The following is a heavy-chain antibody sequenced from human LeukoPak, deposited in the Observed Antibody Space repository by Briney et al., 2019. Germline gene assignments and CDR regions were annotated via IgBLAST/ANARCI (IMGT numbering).Heavy chain of an antibody. J-gene: IGHJ4*02. CDR3: ANVAPGRQQHCEY. D-gene: IGHD2-2*01. CDR2: IRYDGSNK. CDR1: GFTFSSYG. Sequence: PGGSLRLSCAASGFTFSSYGMHWVRQAPGKGLEWVAFIRYDGSNKYYADSVKGRFTISRDNSKNTLYLQMNSLRAEDTAVYYCANVAPGRQQHCEYWGQGTLVTVSS. V-gene: IGHV3-30*02.